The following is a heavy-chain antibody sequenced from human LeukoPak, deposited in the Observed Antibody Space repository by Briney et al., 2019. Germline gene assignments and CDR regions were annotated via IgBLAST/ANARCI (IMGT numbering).Heavy chain of an antibody. Sequence: GGALRLSCGASGFILSDYRMDWVRQAPGKGLEWVSLITTTGDTKDYADSVKGRFTISRDNAKNSLSLQMNSLRADDTAVYYCVRDAKEGQLLDRSVWGKGTTVIVSS. CDR1: GFILSDYR. CDR3: VRDAKEGQLLDRSV. D-gene: IGHD2-2*01. V-gene: IGHV3-48*01. CDR2: ITTTGDTK. J-gene: IGHJ6*04.